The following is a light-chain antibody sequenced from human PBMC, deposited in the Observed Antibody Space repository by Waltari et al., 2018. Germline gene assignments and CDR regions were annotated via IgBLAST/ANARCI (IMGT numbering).Light chain of an antibody. Sequence: EIVLTQSPATLSLSPGERATLSCRASQSVTSYLGWYQQKPGQPPRLLIYDASNRATGIPARFSGSGSGTDFTLTISSLEPEDFAVYYCQQKFTFGPGTKVDSK. CDR1: QSVTSY. CDR2: DAS. V-gene: IGKV3-11*01. J-gene: IGKJ3*01. CDR3: QQKFT.